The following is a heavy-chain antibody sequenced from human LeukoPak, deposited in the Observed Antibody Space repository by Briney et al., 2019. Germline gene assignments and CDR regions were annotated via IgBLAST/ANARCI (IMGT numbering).Heavy chain of an antibody. CDR2: INPNSGGT. CDR3: ARNGTGRRGYFDY. D-gene: IGHD3-10*01. V-gene: IGHV1-2*02. CDR1: GYTFTRYY. J-gene: IGHJ4*02. Sequence: GCSVKVSCKASGYTFTRYYMHWVRQARGQGLEWMGWINPNSGGTNYAQKFQGRVTMTRDTSISTAYMEKSRLRSDDTAVYYCARNGTGRRGYFDYWGQGTLVTVSS.